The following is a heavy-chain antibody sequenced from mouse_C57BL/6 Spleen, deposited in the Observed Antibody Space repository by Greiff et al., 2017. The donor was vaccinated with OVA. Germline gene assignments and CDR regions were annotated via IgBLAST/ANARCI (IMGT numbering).Heavy chain of an antibody. CDR3: ARLSGYLDY. CDR1: GFTFSSYG. V-gene: IGHV5-6*01. J-gene: IGHJ2*01. D-gene: IGHD1-3*01. Sequence: EVQLVESGGDLVKPGGSLKLSCAASGFTFSSYGMSWVRQTPDKRLEWVATISSGGSYTYYPDSVKGRFTISRDNAKNTLYLQMSSLKSEDTAMYYCARLSGYLDYWGQGTTLTVSS. CDR2: ISSGGSYT.